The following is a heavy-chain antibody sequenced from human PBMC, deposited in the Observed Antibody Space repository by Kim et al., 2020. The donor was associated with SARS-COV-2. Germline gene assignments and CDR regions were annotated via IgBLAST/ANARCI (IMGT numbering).Heavy chain of an antibody. V-gene: IGHV3-20*03. Sequence: TGDADSVKGRFTISRDNVKSSRYLQMNGLGAEDTALYYCVRGYIGGPFDNWGQGTLVTVSS. CDR2: T. D-gene: IGHD3-10*01. J-gene: IGHJ5*02. CDR3: VRGYIGGPFDN.